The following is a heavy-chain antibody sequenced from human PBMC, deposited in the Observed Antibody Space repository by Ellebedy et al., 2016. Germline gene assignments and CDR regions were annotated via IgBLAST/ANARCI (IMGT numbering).Heavy chain of an antibody. CDR2: IYYSGST. D-gene: IGHD4-17*01. J-gene: IGHJ4*02. CDR1: GGSISSYY. CDR3: ALLGGASVGDYGYFDY. V-gene: IGHV4-59*08. Sequence: SETLSLTCTVSGGSISSYYWSWIRQPPGKGLEWIGYIYYSGSTNYDPSLKSRVTISVDTSKNQFSLKLSSVTAADTAVYYCALLGGASVGDYGYFDYWGQGTLVTVSS.